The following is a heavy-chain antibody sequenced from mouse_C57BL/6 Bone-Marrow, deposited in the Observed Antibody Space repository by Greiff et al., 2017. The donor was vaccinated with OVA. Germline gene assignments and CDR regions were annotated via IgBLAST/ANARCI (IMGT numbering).Heavy chain of an antibody. J-gene: IGHJ2*01. V-gene: IGHV1-74*01. CDR1: GYTFTSYW. CDR2: IHPSDSDT. D-gene: IGHD1-1*01. CDR3: AAGSSYVYFDY. Sequence: QVQLKQPGAELVKPGASVKVSCKASGYTFTSYWMHWVKQRPGQGLEWIGRIHPSDSDTNYNQKFKGKATLTVDKSSSTAYMQLSSLTSEDSAVYYCAAGSSYVYFDYWGQGTTLTVSS.